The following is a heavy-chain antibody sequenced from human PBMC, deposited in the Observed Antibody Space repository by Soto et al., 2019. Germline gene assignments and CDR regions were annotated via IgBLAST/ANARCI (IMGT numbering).Heavy chain of an antibody. D-gene: IGHD3-10*01. J-gene: IGHJ6*03. CDR3: ARANGHYYGPGTIYYYMDV. CDR2: INYSGST. Sequence: SETLSLTCAVYGGSFSGYHWSWIRQPPGKGLEWIGDINYSGSTNYNPSLKGRVTISVDTSKNQFSLKLSTVTAEDTAVYYCARANGHYYGPGTIYYYMDVWGKGTTVTVSS. CDR1: GGSFSGYH. V-gene: IGHV4-34*01.